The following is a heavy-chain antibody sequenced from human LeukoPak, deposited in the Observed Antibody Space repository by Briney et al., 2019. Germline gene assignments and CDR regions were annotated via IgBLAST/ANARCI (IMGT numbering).Heavy chain of an antibody. Sequence: GGSLRLSCAASGFTVSNTYMSWVRQAPGKGLEWVSLIYSGGGTYSADSVKGRFTISRDISKNTLYLQMNSLRAEDTAVYYCARFVVGQWLISYWGQGALVTVSS. V-gene: IGHV3-53*01. CDR3: ARFVVGQWLISY. J-gene: IGHJ4*02. CDR1: GFTVSNTY. CDR2: IYSGGGT. D-gene: IGHD6-19*01.